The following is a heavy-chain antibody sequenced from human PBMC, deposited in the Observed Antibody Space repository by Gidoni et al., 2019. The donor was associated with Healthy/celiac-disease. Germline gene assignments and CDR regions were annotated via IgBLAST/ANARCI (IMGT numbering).Heavy chain of an antibody. Sequence: QVQLVQSGAEGKKPGSSGKVSCKAAGGTVSSYAISWVRQAPGQGREWMGGIIPIFGTAHYAQKFQGRVTITADESTSTAYMELSSLRSEDTAVYYCARDPTDRGSYGVRDYWGQGTLVTVSS. CDR2: IIPIFGTA. CDR3: ARDPTDRGSYGVRDY. J-gene: IGHJ4*02. CDR1: GGTVSSYA. V-gene: IGHV1-69*01. D-gene: IGHD1-26*01.